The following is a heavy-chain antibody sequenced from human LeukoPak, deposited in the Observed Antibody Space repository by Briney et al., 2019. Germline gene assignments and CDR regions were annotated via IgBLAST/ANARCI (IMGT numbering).Heavy chain of an antibody. CDR3: AKGRIAVAGNFDY. CDR1: GFTVRASA. J-gene: IGHJ4*02. Sequence: GGSLRLSCIASGFTVRASAVSWVRQAPGKGLAWVSSLSGSGGTTYYADSVKGRFTVSRDNSKSTLYLQMNSLRAEDTAVYYCAKGRIAVAGNFDYWGQGTLVTVSS. CDR2: LSGSGGTT. D-gene: IGHD6-19*01. V-gene: IGHV3-23*01.